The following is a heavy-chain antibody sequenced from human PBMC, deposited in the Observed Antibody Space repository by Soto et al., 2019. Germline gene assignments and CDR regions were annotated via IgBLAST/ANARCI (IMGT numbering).Heavy chain of an antibody. J-gene: IGHJ3*02. CDR3: ARIWAAAIDAFDI. D-gene: IGHD6-13*01. Sequence: SVKVSCKASGGTFSSYSISWVRQAPGQGLEWMGGIIPIFGTANYAQKFQGRVTITADESTSTAYMELSSLRSEDTAVYYCARIWAAAIDAFDIWGQGTMVTVSS. CDR2: IIPIFGTA. V-gene: IGHV1-69*13. CDR1: GGTFSSYS.